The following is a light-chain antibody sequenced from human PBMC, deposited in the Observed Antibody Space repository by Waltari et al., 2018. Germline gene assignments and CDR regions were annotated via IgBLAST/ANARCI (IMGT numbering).Light chain of an antibody. Sequence: SALPQPASVSASPGQSITISCTGTSSDIGSYDLFAWYQQHPGKAPHLLIYEVDKRPSGVSYRFSGSKSGNAASLTVSGLQPEDEGHYFCSSYTYGGPWVFGGGTLLTVL. CDR2: EVD. J-gene: IGLJ2*01. CDR3: SSYTYGGPWV. V-gene: IGLV2-23*02. CDR1: SSDIGSYDL.